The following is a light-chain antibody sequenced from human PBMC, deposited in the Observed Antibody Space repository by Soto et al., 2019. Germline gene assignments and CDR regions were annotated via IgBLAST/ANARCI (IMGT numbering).Light chain of an antibody. Sequence: QSALTQPASVSGSPGQSITISCIGTSSDVGSYNLVSWYQQHPGKAPKLMIYEGSKRPSGVSSRFSGSKSGNTASLTISGLQAEDEADYYCCSYAGNSDVFGTGTKLTVL. CDR2: EGS. CDR1: SSDVGSYNL. J-gene: IGLJ1*01. CDR3: CSYAGNSDV. V-gene: IGLV2-23*01.